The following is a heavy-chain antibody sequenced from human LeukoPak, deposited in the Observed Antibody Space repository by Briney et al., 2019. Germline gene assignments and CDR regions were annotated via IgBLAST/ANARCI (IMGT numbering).Heavy chain of an antibody. D-gene: IGHD6-13*01. CDR3: AKDIRWELAAAGVFDY. V-gene: IGHV3-30*18. Sequence: GRSLRLSCAASGFTFSSYGMHWVRQAPRKGLEWVAVISYDGSNKYYADSVKGRFTISRDNPKNTLYLQMNSLRAEDTAVYYCAKDIRWELAAAGVFDYWGQGTLVTVSS. J-gene: IGHJ4*02. CDR2: ISYDGSNK. CDR1: GFTFSSYG.